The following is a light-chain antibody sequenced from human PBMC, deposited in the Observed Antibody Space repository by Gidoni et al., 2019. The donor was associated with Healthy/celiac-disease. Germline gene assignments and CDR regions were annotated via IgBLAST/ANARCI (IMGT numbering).Light chain of an antibody. Sequence: DIVMTHSPDSLAVSLGERATINCKSSQSVLYSSNNKNYLAWYQQKPGQPPKLLIYWASTRESGVPDRFSGSGSGTDFTLTISSLQAEDVAVYYCQQYCSTPYTFGQGTKLEIK. CDR2: WAS. J-gene: IGKJ2*01. V-gene: IGKV4-1*01. CDR1: QSVLYSSNNKNY. CDR3: QQYCSTPYT.